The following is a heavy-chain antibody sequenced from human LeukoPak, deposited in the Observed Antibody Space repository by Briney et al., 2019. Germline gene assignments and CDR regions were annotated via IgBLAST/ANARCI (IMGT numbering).Heavy chain of an antibody. D-gene: IGHD2-2*01. CDR1: VYTFTSYA. V-gene: IGHV1-3*01. CDR2: INAGNGNT. Sequence: ASVKVSCKASVYTFTSYAMHWVGQAPGQRLEWMGWINAGNGNTKYSQKFQGGVTITRDTFASTAYMELSSLRSEDTAVYYCARDRCSSTSCYDHFDYWGQGTLVTVSS. J-gene: IGHJ4*02. CDR3: ARDRCSSTSCYDHFDY.